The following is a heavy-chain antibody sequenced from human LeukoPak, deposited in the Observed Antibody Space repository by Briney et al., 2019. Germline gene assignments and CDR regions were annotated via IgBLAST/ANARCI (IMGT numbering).Heavy chain of an antibody. J-gene: IGHJ4*02. V-gene: IGHV3-23*01. Sequence: PGGSLRLSCAASGFTFTIYTMSWVRQAPGKGLEWVSGISGSGGSIYYADSVKGRITISRDNSKNTVYLQMNPLRADDTAVYYCARGGGVIEFDYWGQGTLVTVSS. CDR2: ISGSGGSI. CDR1: GFTFTIYT. D-gene: IGHD3-16*02. CDR3: ARGGGVIEFDY.